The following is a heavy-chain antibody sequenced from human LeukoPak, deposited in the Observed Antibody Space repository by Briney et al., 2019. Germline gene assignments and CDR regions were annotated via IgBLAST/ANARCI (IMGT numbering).Heavy chain of an antibody. D-gene: IGHD6-13*01. J-gene: IGHJ4*02. CDR1: GFTFSSYA. V-gene: IGHV3-30*04. CDR3: ARDLAALSSWSNDY. CDR2: ISYDGSNK. Sequence: PGGSLRLSCAASGFTFSSYAMHWVRQAPGKGLEWVAVISYDGSNKYYADSVKGRFTISRDNSKNTLYLQMNSLRAEDTAVYYCARDLAALSSWSNDYWGQGTLVTVSS.